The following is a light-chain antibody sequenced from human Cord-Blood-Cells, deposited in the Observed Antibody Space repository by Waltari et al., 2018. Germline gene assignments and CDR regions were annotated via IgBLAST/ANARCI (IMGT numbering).Light chain of an antibody. J-gene: IGKJ4*01. CDR3: QQLNSYPLT. CDR2: AAF. V-gene: IGKV1-9*01. Sequence: IQLTQPPSSMSASVGDRVTITCRASQGISSYLAWYQQKPGKAPKLLIYAAFTLQTGVPSRFSGSGSGTDFTHTISSLQPEDSAAYYCQQLNSYPLTSGGGTKVEIK. CDR1: QGISSY.